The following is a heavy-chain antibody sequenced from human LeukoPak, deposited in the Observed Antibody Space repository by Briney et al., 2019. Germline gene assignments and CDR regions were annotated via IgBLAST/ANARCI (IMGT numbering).Heavy chain of an antibody. Sequence: GGSLRLSCAASGFVFSTYWMTWVRQAPGKGLEWVANINLDGTEEHYVDSSLKGRFTISRDNAKNSLYLRMNSLRVEDTAVYYCASGRHDFLHWGQGTLVTVSS. D-gene: IGHD3/OR15-3a*01. V-gene: IGHV3-7*01. CDR2: INLDGTEE. J-gene: IGHJ4*02. CDR3: ASGRHDFLH. CDR1: GFVFSTYW.